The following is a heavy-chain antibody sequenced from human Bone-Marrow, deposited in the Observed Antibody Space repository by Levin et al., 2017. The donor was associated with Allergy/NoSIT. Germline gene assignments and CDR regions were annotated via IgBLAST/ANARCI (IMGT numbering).Heavy chain of an antibody. V-gene: IGHV3-66*01. CDR3: ARALTVDYGEDDAFDI. CDR1: GFTVSSKH. D-gene: IGHD4-17*01. CDR2: IYSGGST. Sequence: GGSLRLSCAASGFTVSSKHMSWVRQAPGKGLEWVSVIYSGGSTYYGDSVKGRFTISRDNSKNMLYLQMNSLGAEDTAVYYCARALTVDYGEDDAFDIWGQGTMVTVSS. J-gene: IGHJ3*02.